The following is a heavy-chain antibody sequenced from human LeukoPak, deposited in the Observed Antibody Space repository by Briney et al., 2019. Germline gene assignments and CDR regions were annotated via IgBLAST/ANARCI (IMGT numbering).Heavy chain of an antibody. D-gene: IGHD4-17*01. CDR1: GYKFTKYA. CDR3: ARDRFAGDYGTFDY. V-gene: IGHV1-18*01. CDR2: ISVSNGNT. J-gene: IGHJ4*02. Sequence: ASVKVSCKASGYKFTKYAISWVRQAPGQGLGWMGWISVSNGNTNFAQKFQGRVTMATDTFTSTAYMELRSLRSDDTAVYYCARDRFAGDYGTFDYWGQGTLVTVSS.